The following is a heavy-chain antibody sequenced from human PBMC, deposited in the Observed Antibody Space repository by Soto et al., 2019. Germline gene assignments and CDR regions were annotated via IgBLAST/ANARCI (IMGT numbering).Heavy chain of an antibody. Sequence: QVQLQESGPGLVKPSQTLSLTCTVSGGSISSGGYYWSWIRQHPGKGLEWIGYIYYSGSTYYNPSLMSRVTTSVDTSKNQFSLKLSSVTAADTAVYYCARSSTSANYFDSWGQGTLVSVSS. CDR1: GGSISSGGYY. V-gene: IGHV4-31*03. J-gene: IGHJ4*02. CDR3: ARSSTSANYFDS. CDR2: IYYSGST. D-gene: IGHD2-2*01.